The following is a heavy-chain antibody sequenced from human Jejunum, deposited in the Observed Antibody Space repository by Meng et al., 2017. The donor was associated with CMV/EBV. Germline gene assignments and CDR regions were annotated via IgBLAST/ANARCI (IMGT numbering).Heavy chain of an antibody. D-gene: IGHD1-26*01. J-gene: IGHJ4*02. CDR1: GFSPSTGGEG. Sequence: QSPVTVPGPTLVQPTQTLPPTYSFSGFSPSTGGEGVGWIRQPPGKALEWLELIYRGDDKRYSPSLNSRLTIAKDTSKNEVVLTLTNMGPIDTGTYYCAHFVGGYYPSRPDYWGQGTLVTVSS. V-gene: IGHV2-5*02. CDR3: AHFVGGYYPSRPDY. CDR2: IYRGDDK.